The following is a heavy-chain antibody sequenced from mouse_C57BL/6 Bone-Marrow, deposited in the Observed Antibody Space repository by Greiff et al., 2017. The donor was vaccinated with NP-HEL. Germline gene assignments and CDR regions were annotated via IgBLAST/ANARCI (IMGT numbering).Heavy chain of an antibody. J-gene: IGHJ3*01. Sequence: EVQLQQSGPELVKPGASVKISCKASGYTFTDYYMNWVKQSHGKSLEWIGDINPNNGGTSYTQKFKGKATLTVDKSSRPAYLELRSLTSEDSAVYYCARADPAWFAYWGQGTLVTVSA. CDR1: GYTFTDYY. V-gene: IGHV1-26*01. CDR2: INPNNGGT. CDR3: ARADPAWFAY.